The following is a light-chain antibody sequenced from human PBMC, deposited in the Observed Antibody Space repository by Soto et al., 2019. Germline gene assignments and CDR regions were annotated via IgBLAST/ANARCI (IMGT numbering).Light chain of an antibody. CDR3: QQYDNLPLWT. V-gene: IGKV1-33*01. CDR2: DAF. J-gene: IGKJ1*01. CDR1: QDISNY. Sequence: DIQMTQSPSSLSASVGDRVTITCQASQDISNYLNWYQQKPGKAPKLLNYDAFNLETGVPSRFSGSGSGTDFTFAISSLQPEDIATYYCQQYDNLPLWTFGQGTKWEIK.